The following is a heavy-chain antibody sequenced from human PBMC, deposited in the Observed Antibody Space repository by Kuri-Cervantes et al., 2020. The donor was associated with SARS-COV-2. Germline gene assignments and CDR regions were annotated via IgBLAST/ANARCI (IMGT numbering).Heavy chain of an antibody. D-gene: IGHD2-2*01. J-gene: IGHJ6*02. Sequence: GGSLRLSCAASGFTFSSYGMHWVRQAPGKGLEWVAVIWYDGSNKYYADSVKGRFTISRDNSKNTLYLQMNSLRAEDTAVYYYARDLGYCSSTSCRYGMDVWGQGTTVTVSS. CDR2: IWYDGSNK. CDR1: GFTFSSYG. CDR3: ARDLGYCSSTSCRYGMDV. V-gene: IGHV3-33*08.